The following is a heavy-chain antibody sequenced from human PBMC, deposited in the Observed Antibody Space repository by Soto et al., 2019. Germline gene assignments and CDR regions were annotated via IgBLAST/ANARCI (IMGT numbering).Heavy chain of an antibody. CDR1: GFTFSSYG. J-gene: IGHJ6*02. V-gene: IGHV3-33*01. CDR2: IWYDGSNK. Sequence: GGSLRLSCAASGFTFSSYGMHWVRQAPGKGLEWVAVIWYDGSNKYYADSVKGRFTISRDNSKNTLYLQMNSLRAEDTAVYYCAASPTGTHYYGMDVWGQGTTVTVSS. CDR3: AASPTGTHYYGMDV. D-gene: IGHD1-1*01.